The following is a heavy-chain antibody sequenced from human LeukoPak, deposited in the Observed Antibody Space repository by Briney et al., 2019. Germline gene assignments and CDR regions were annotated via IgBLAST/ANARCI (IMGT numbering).Heavy chain of an antibody. CDR3: ARDDYGDRGDYFDY. V-gene: IGHV4-39*07. Sequence: SETLSLTCTVSGGSISSSNYYWGWLRQPPGKGLEWIGSIYYSGSTYYYPSLKSRVTISVDTSKNQFSLKLSSVTAADTAVYYCARDDYGDRGDYFDYWGQGTLVTVSS. D-gene: IGHD4-17*01. CDR1: GGSISSSNYY. J-gene: IGHJ4*02. CDR2: IYYSGST.